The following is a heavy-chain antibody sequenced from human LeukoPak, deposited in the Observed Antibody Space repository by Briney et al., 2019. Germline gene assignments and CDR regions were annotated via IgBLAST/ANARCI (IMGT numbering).Heavy chain of an antibody. V-gene: IGHV4-31*01. CDR1: GGSISSGGYY. D-gene: IGHD2-21*01. J-gene: IGHJ5*02. Sequence: SQTLSLTCTVSGGSISSGGYYWSWIRQHPGKGLEWIGYISYSGSPYYNPSLKSQVTRSGDTSKNQFSLKLSSVTAADTAVYYCAREVIARSDTANWFDPWGQGTLVTVSS. CDR3: AREVIARSDTANWFDP. CDR2: ISYSGSP.